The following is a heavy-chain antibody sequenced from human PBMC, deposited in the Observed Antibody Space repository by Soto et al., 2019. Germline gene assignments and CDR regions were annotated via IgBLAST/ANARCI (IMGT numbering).Heavy chain of an antibody. CDR2: IKSKRDDGTT. Sequence: GGSLRLSWTASAFTFSDAWMSGVRQSPGKRLDWVGRIKSKRDDGTTEYAAPVRGRFTISRDDAKNTLYLRMNSMKTEDIAVYFCTTDMRRIALVVGSTCYANPWGQGT. J-gene: IGHJ5*02. V-gene: IGHV3-15*01. CDR1: AFTFSDAW. CDR3: TTDMRRIALVVGSTCYANP. D-gene: IGHD2-15*01.